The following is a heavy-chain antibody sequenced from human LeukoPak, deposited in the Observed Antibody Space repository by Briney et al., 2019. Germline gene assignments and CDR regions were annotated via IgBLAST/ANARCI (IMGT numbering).Heavy chain of an antibody. CDR1: GFTFSASS. CDR2: IDESSSVI. D-gene: IGHD1-26*01. CDR3: AREVGAIDF. V-gene: IGHV3-48*01. J-gene: IGHJ4*02. Sequence: GSLRLSCADSGFTFSASSINWVREAPGKGLEWVSYIDESSSVIYYADSVKGRFTISRDNAKSSLYLQMNSLRAEDTAVYYCAREVGAIDFWGQGILVSVSS.